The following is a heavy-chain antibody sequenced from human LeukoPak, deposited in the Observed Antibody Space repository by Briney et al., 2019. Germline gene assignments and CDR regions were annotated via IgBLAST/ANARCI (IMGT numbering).Heavy chain of an antibody. J-gene: IGHJ6*02. V-gene: IGHV3-7*01. CDR2: IKQDGSEK. Sequence: GGSLRLSCAASGFTFSSYWMSWVRQAPGKGLEWVANIKQDGSEKYYVDSVKGRFTISRDNAKNSLYLQMNSLRDEDTAVYYCARQTCSGGSCYSPFYYYYYSMDVWGQGTTVTVSS. CDR1: GFTFSSYW. CDR3: ARQTCSGGSCYSPFYYYYYSMDV. D-gene: IGHD2-15*01.